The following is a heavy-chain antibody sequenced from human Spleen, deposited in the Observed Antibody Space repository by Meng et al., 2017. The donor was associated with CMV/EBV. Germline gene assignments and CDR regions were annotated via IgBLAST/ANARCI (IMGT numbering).Heavy chain of an antibody. V-gene: IGHV1-46*01. CDR1: GYAFTNYS. CDR3: ATEPLLGYRFDY. Sequence: ASVKVSCKASGYAFTNYSMHWVRQAPGQGLEWMGIINPSGGHTSYAQTFRGRVTMTRDTSTSTVYMELSSLKSEDTAVYYCATEPLLGYRFDYWGQGTLVTVSS. J-gene: IGHJ4*02. CDR2: INPSGGHT. D-gene: IGHD2-2*01.